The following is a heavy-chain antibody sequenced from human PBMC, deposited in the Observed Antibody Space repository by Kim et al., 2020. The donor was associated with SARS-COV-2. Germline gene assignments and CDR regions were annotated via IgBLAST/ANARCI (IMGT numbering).Heavy chain of an antibody. CDR1: GGSISSYY. V-gene: IGHV4-59*01. CDR3: ARDRGSSSLGY. J-gene: IGHJ4*02. CDR2: IYYSGST. D-gene: IGHD6-13*01. Sequence: SETLSLTCTVSGGSISSYYWSWIRQPPGKGLEWIGYIYYSGSTNYNPSLKSRVTISVDTSKNQFSLKLSSVTAADTAVYYCARDRGSSSLGYWGQGTRVT.